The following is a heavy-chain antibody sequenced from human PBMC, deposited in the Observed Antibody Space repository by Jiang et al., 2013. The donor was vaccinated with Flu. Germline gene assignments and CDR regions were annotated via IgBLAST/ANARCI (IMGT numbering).Heavy chain of an antibody. D-gene: IGHD3-22*01. CDR2: T. V-gene: IGHV1-2*02. Sequence: TSYAQKFQGRVTMTRDTSISTAYMELSGLRSDDTAVYYCARDFFPGVVITAFDIWGQGTMVTVSS. CDR3: ARDFFPGVVITAFDI. J-gene: IGHJ3*02.